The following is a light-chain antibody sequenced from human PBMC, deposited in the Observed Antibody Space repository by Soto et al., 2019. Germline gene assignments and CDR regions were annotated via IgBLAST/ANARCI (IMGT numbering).Light chain of an antibody. Sequence: QSVLTQPPSASGSPGQSVTISCTGTSSDVGGYNYVSWYQQHPGKAPKLMIYEVTKRPSGVPDRYSGTKSGNTASLTGSGQQDEDEADFYCCSYASSNTRVFGTGTKLTVL. V-gene: IGLV2-8*01. CDR1: SSDVGGYNY. CDR2: EVT. J-gene: IGLJ1*01. CDR3: CSYASSNTRV.